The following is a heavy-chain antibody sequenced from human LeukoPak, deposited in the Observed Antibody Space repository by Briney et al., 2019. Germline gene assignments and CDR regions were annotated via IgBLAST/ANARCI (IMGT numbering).Heavy chain of an antibody. V-gene: IGHV3-15*01. D-gene: IGHD3-3*02. Sequence: PGGSLRLSCEVSGVTFSDYWMSWVRQAPGKGLEWVGRIKTKNDGETLDYGTAVKGRFTISRDDSKNTVYLQMNNLQTEDTAMYYCTLRSSIGGHGTLVTVSS. CDR1: GVTFSDYW. J-gene: IGHJ4*01. CDR2: IKTKNDGETL. CDR3: TLRSSI.